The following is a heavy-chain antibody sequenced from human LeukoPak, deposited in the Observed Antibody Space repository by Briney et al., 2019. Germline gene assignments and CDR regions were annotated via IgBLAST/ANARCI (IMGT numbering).Heavy chain of an antibody. CDR3: AKDRVYYFDSSGYSCDY. CDR2: ISGGGGTT. CDR1: GFTFSNNS. D-gene: IGHD3-22*01. J-gene: IGHJ4*02. Sequence: GGSLRLSCAAAGFTFSNNSMRWVRQAPGKRLEWVSAISGGGGTTYYADSVKGRFTISRDNSKNTLYLQMRSLRAEDTAVYYCAKDRVYYFDSSGYSCDYWGQGSLVTVSS. V-gene: IGHV3-23*01.